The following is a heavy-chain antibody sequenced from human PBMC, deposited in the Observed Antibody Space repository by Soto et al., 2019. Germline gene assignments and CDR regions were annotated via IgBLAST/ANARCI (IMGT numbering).Heavy chain of an antibody. D-gene: IGHD3-22*01. J-gene: IGHJ6*02. CDR3: ARYDSSGYYWPYYYYGMDV. CDR2: ISDSSSYI. V-gene: IGHV3-21*01. CDR1: GFTFSTYS. Sequence: EMQLVESGGGLVKPGGSLRLSCAASGFTFSTYSMNWVRQAPGKGLEWVSSISDSSSYIYYADSVKGRFTISRDNAKNSLYLQMNSLRAEDTAVYYCARYDSSGYYWPYYYYGMDVWGQGTTVTVSS.